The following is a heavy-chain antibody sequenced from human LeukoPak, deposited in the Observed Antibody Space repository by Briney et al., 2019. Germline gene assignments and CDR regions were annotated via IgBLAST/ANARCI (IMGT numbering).Heavy chain of an antibody. J-gene: IGHJ4*02. CDR1: GGTFSSYA. V-gene: IGHV1-69*05. Sequence: GASVKVSCKASGGTFSSYAISWVRQAPGQGLEWMGGIIPIFGTANYAQKFQGRVTITTDESTSTAYMELSSLRSEDTAVYYCATGPIVGPTLRFDCWGRGTLVTVSS. CDR2: IIPIFGTA. D-gene: IGHD1-26*01. CDR3: ATGPIVGPTLRFDC.